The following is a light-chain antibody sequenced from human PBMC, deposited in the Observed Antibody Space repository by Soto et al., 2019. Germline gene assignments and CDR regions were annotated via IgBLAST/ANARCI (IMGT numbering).Light chain of an antibody. V-gene: IGLV6-57*01. Sequence: NFMLTQPHSVSESPGGTVTISCTRSSGSIGSNYVQWYQQRPGSSPTTMIYEDNRRPSGVPDRFSGSIDSSSNSASLTISGLKTEDEADYCCQSYDSSNRGVFGGGTKLTVL. CDR1: SGSIGSNY. CDR2: EDN. CDR3: QSYDSSNRGV. J-gene: IGLJ2*01.